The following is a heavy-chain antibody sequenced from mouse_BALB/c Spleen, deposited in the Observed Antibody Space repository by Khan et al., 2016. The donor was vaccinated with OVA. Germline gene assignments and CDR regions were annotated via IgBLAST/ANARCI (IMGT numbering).Heavy chain of an antibody. D-gene: IGHD2-2*01. CDR2: IDPFSGDT. Sequence: VQLKQSGPELMKPGTSVKISCKASGYSLTTYYIHWVMQSHGKSLEWIGYIDPFSGDTTFNQKFKGKATLTVDKSSSTAYIHLSNLTSEDSAIYYCTRHGYVAWFTYWGQGTLVTVSA. CDR1: GYSLTTYY. V-gene: IGHV1S135*01. J-gene: IGHJ3*01. CDR3: TRHGYVAWFTY.